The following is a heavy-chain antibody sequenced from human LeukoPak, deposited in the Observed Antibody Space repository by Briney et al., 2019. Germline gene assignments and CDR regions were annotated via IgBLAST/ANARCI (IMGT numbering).Heavy chain of an antibody. D-gene: IGHD3-22*01. CDR1: GYTFTGYY. CDR3: ARRTYYYDSSGYNFDY. CDR2: INPNSGGT. Sequence: ASVKVSCKASGYTFTGYYMHWVRQAPGQGLEWMGWINPNSGGTNYAQKFQGRVTMTRDTSISTAYMELSSLRSEDTAVYYCARRTYYYDSSGYNFDYWGQGTLVTVSS. J-gene: IGHJ4*02. V-gene: IGHV1-2*02.